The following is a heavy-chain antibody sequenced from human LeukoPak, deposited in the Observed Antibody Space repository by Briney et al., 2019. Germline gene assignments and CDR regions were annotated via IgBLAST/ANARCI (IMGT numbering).Heavy chain of an antibody. Sequence: SETLSLTCTVSGASINNYYWTWIRRPPGKGLEWIGYISDIGRTNYNPSLKSRVTISVDTSKNQFSLKLSSVTAADMAVYYCARNQLGSGWHSSAYWGQGTRVTVSS. CDR1: GASINNYY. CDR3: ARNQLGSGWHSSAY. V-gene: IGHV4-59*01. J-gene: IGHJ4*02. CDR2: ISDIGRT. D-gene: IGHD6-19*01.